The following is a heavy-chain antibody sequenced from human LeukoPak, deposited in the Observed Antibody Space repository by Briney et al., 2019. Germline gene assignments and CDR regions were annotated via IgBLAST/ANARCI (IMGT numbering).Heavy chain of an antibody. D-gene: IGHD1-26*01. J-gene: IGHJ4*02. Sequence: SETLSLTCAVSGYSISSAYYWGWIRQPPGKGLEWIGSIFHSGSTYYNPSLKSRVTISVDTSMTQFSLKLSSVTAADTAVYYCARGIVGATTDYWGQGTLVTVSS. CDR3: ARGIVGATTDY. CDR1: GYSISSAYY. CDR2: IFHSGST. V-gene: IGHV4-38-2*01.